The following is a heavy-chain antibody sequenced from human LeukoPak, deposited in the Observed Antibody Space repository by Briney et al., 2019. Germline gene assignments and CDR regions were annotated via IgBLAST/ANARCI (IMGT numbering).Heavy chain of an antibody. CDR3: ARDYYGSGSYYLGEVEFDY. Sequence: GGSLRLSCAASGFTFYSYTMSWVRQAPGKGLEWVSAISGFGVSTYYADSVKGRFTITRDNSKNTLYLQMNSLRAEDTAIYYCARDYYGSGSYYLGEVEFDYWGQGTLVTVSS. CDR1: GFTFYSYT. CDR2: ISGFGVST. V-gene: IGHV3-23*01. J-gene: IGHJ4*02. D-gene: IGHD3-10*01.